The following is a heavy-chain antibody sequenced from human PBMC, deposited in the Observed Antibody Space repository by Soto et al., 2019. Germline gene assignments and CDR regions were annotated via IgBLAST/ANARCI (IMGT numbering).Heavy chain of an antibody. J-gene: IGHJ6*02. V-gene: IGHV4-39*07. CDR3: ARDLDYYGMDV. CDR2: IYYSGST. CDR1: GGSISSSSYY. Sequence: PSETLSLTCTVSGGSISSSSYYWGWIRQPPGQGLEWIGSIYYSGSTYYNPSLKSRVTISVDTSKNQFSLKLSSVTAAGTAVYYCARDLDYYGMDVWGQGTTVTVSS.